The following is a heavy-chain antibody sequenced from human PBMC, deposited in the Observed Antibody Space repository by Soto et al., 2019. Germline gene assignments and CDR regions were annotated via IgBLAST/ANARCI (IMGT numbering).Heavy chain of an antibody. D-gene: IGHD2-2*02. V-gene: IGHV5-51*01. Sequence: GESLKISCKGSGYSFTSYWIGWVRQMPGKGLEWMGIIYLGDSDTRYSPSFQGQVTISADKSISTAYLQWGSLKASDTAMYYCARQTYCSSTSCYTVDSWGQGTLVTVSS. CDR3: ARQTYCSSTSCYTVDS. J-gene: IGHJ4*02. CDR2: IYLGDSDT. CDR1: GYSFTSYW.